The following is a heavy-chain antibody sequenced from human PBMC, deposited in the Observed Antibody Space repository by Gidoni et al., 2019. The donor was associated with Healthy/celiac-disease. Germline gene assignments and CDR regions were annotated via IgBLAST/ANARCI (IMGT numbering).Heavy chain of an antibody. Sequence: EVQLVESGGGLVQPGGSLRLSCAASVFTLRSSLLRWVRQAPGKGLEWVANIKQDGSEKYYVDSVKGRFTISRDNAKNSLYLQMNSLRAEDTAVYYCARDFGPYCGGDCYFGGMDVWGQGTTVTVSS. CDR3: ARDFGPYCGGDCYFGGMDV. D-gene: IGHD2-21*02. CDR2: IKQDGSEK. CDR1: VFTLRSSL. J-gene: IGHJ6*02. V-gene: IGHV3-7*01.